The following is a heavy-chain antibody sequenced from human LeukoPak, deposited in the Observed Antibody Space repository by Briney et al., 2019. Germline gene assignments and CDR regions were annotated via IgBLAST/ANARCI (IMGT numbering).Heavy chain of an antibody. CDR2: VFAADSDT. V-gene: IGHV5-51*01. J-gene: IGHJ4*02. CDR3: ARHPGDY. Sequence: GESLKISCEASGYTFTSSWIAWGRQMPGKGLEWMEIVFAADSDTRSSPSFQGQVSFSVDNSIATAYLQWTSLKASDNAIYYCARHPGDYWGQGTLVTVSS. CDR1: GYTFTSSW.